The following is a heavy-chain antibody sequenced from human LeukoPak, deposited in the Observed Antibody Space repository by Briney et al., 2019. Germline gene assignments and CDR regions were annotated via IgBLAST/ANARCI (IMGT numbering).Heavy chain of an antibody. Sequence: PGGSLRLSCAASGFTFSSYSMNWVRQAPGKGLEWVSYISSSSTIYYADSVKGRFTISRDNAKNSLYLQMNSLRAEDTAVYYCARDWTYYDILTGYYIPWFDPWGQGTLVTVSS. CDR1: GFTFSSYS. V-gene: IGHV3-48*01. J-gene: IGHJ5*02. CDR3: ARDWTYYDILTGYYIPWFDP. D-gene: IGHD3-9*01. CDR2: ISSSSTI.